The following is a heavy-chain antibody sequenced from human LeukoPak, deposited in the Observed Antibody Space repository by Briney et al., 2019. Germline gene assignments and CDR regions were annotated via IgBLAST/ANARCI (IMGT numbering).Heavy chain of an antibody. D-gene: IGHD3-10*01. CDR1: GFTFSSYA. CDR3: AKDVLTGVLPN. Sequence: GGLLRLSLAAYGFTFSSYAVSWVRQAPGKGLEWVSAISGSGGSTYYADSVKGRFTISRDNSKNTLYLQMNSLRAEDTAVYYCAKDVLTGVLPNWGQGTLVTVSS. J-gene: IGHJ4*02. V-gene: IGHV3-23*01. CDR2: ISGSGGST.